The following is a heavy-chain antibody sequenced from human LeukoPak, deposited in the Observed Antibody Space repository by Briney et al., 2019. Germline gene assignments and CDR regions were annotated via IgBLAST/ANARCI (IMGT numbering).Heavy chain of an antibody. D-gene: IGHD3-22*01. Sequence: PSETLSLTCAVYGGSFSGYYWSWIRQPPGKGLEWIGEINHSGSTNYNPSLKSRVTISVDTSKNQFSLKLSSVTAADTAVYYCARRNYYDSSGYYYRYDYWGQGTLVTVSS. CDR2: INHSGST. CDR3: ARRNYYDSSGYYYRYDY. CDR1: GGSFSGYY. V-gene: IGHV4-34*01. J-gene: IGHJ4*02.